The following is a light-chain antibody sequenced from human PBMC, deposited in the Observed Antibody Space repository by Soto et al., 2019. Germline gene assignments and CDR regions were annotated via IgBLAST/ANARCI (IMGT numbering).Light chain of an antibody. CDR1: SSSIGAGYD. CDR3: QSYDNSLGGVV. J-gene: IGLJ2*01. V-gene: IGLV1-40*01. Sequence: QSVLTQPPSVSGAPGERVTISCTGRSSSIGAGYDVNWYQHLPGTAPKLLIYDETKRPSGVPDRFSGSKSGSSASLAITGLQVDDEADYYCQSYDNSLGGVVFGXGTKLTVL. CDR2: DET.